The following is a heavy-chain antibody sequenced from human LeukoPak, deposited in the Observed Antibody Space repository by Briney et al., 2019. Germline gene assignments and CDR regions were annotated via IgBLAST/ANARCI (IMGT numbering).Heavy chain of an antibody. CDR2: IKGDGSDT. CDR3: ARDPRNKAFDP. V-gene: IGHV3-74*01. D-gene: IGHD1/OR15-1a*01. Sequence: GGSLRLSCAASGFTFSGYWMHWARQAPGKGLVWVACIKGDGSDTGYADSVKGRFTISRDNAKNMLYLQMNSLRVEDTAVYYCARDPRNKAFDPWGQGTLVTVSA. CDR1: GFTFSGYW. J-gene: IGHJ5*02.